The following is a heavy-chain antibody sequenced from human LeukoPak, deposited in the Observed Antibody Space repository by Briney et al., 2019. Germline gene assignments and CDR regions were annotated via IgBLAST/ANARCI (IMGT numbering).Heavy chain of an antibody. CDR1: GFTFSSYG. CDR2: ISYDGSNK. J-gene: IGHJ4*02. D-gene: IGHD4-17*01. CDR3: AKDLTYYGDYGSLDY. V-gene: IGHV3-30*18. Sequence: PGRSLRLSCAASGFTFSSYGMHWVRQAPGKGLEWVAVISYDGSNKYYADSVKGRFTISRDNSKNTLYLQMNSLRAEDTAVYYCAKDLTYYGDYGSLDYWGQGTLVTVSS.